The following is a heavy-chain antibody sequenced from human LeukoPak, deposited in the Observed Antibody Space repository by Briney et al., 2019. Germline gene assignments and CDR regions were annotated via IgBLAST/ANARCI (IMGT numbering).Heavy chain of an antibody. CDR2: IYYSGST. V-gene: IGHV4-39*07. CDR1: GGSISSSSYY. J-gene: IGHJ6*03. Sequence: AETLSLTCTVSGGSISSSSYYWGWIRQPPGKGLEWIGSIYYSGSTYYNPSLKSRVTISVDTSKNQFSLKLSSVTAADTAVYYCASVPFLRYFDWLGDYMDVWGKGTTVTVSS. CDR3: ASVPFLRYFDWLGDYMDV. D-gene: IGHD3-9*01.